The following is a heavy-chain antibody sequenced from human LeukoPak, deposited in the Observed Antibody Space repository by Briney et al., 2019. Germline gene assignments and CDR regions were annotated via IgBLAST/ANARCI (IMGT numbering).Heavy chain of an antibody. V-gene: IGHV4-59*12. CDR1: GGSISSYY. CDR3: ARVRNPKAYYGSGSYYMRNYFDY. J-gene: IGHJ4*02. Sequence: SETLSLTCTVSGGSISSYYWSWIRQPPGKGLEWIGYIYYSGSTNYNPSLKSRVTISVDTSKNQFSLKLSSVTAADTAVYYCARVRNPKAYYGSGSYYMRNYFDYWGQGTLVTVSS. CDR2: IYYSGST. D-gene: IGHD3-10*01.